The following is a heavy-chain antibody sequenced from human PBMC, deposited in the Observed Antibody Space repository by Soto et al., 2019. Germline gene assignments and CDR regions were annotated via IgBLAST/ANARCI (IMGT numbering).Heavy chain of an antibody. Sequence: QVQLQESGPGLVKPSETLSLTCTVSGGSISSYYWSWIRQPPGKGLEWIGYIYYSGRTNYNPSLKSRVTISVDTSKNQFSLKLSSVTAADTAVYYCAGAKQQLVDYWGQGTLVTVSS. J-gene: IGHJ4*02. D-gene: IGHD6-13*01. V-gene: IGHV4-59*01. CDR3: AGAKQQLVDY. CDR1: GGSISSYY. CDR2: IYYSGRT.